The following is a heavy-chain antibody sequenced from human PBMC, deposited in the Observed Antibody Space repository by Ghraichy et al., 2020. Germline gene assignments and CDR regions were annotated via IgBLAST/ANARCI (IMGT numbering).Heavy chain of an antibody. CDR3: ARDPGYCSSTSCYSRNWFDP. D-gene: IGHD2-2*02. CDR1: GDTFTSYA. Sequence: ASVKVSCKASGDTFTSYAMHWVRQAPGQRLEWVGWINAGNGNTKYSQKFQGRVTITRDTSASTAYMELSSLRSEDTAVYYCARDPGYCSSTSCYSRNWFDPWGQGTLVTVSS. V-gene: IGHV1-3*01. CDR2: INAGNGNT. J-gene: IGHJ5*02.